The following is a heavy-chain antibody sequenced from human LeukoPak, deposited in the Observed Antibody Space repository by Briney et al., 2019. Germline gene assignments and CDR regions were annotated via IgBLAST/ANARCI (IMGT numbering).Heavy chain of an antibody. CDR2: IIPIFGTA. V-gene: IGHV1-69*13. CDR3: ARGPSAYCGGDCYVFDY. Sequence: ASVKVSCKASGGTFNSYAISWVRQAPGQGLEWMGGIIPIFGTANYAQKFQGRVTITADESTSTAYMELSSLRYEDTAVYYCARGPSAYCGGDCYVFDYWGQGTLVTVSS. J-gene: IGHJ4*02. D-gene: IGHD2-21*02. CDR1: GGTFNSYA.